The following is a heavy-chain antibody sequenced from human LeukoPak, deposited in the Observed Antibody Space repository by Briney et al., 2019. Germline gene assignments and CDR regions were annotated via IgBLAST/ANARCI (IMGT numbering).Heavy chain of an antibody. CDR2: IYYSGST. D-gene: IGHD3-10*01. CDR3: ARGGARGSSAFDI. CDR1: GDSINDYY. J-gene: IGHJ3*02. V-gene: IGHV4-59*01. Sequence: SETLSLTCTVSGDSINDYYWNWLRQPPGKGLEWIGYIYYSGSTDYNPSLKSRVTMSVATSKNQFSLKLNSVTAADTAVYYCARGGARGSSAFDIWGQGTMVTVSA.